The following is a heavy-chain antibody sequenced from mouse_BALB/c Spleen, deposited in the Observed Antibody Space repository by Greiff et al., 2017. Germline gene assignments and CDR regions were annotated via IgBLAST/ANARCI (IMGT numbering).Heavy chain of an antibody. D-gene: IGHD1-1*01. Sequence: QVQLKQSGPELVRPGVSVKISCKGSSYTFTDYAMHWVKQSHAKSLEWIGVISTYYGNTNYNQKFKGKATMTVDKSSSTAYMELARLTSEDSAVYYCAREDYGSRSGPAWFAYWGQGTLVTVSA. J-gene: IGHJ3*01. V-gene: IGHV1-67*01. CDR1: SYTFTDYA. CDR2: ISTYYGNT. CDR3: AREDYGSRSGPAWFAY.